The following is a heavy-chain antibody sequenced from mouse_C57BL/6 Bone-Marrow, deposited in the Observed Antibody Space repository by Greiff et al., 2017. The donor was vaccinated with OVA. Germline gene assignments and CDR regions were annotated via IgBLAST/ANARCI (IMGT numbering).Heavy chain of an antibody. V-gene: IGHV5-15*01. Sequence: EVQGVESGGGLVQPGGSLKLSCAASGFTFSDYGMAWVRQAPRKGPEWVAFISNLAYSIYYADTVTGRFTISRENAKNTLYLEMSSLRSEDTAMYYCARGLLWYFDVWGTGTTVTVSS. D-gene: IGHD1-1*01. CDR2: ISNLAYSI. CDR1: GFTFSDYG. CDR3: ARGLLWYFDV. J-gene: IGHJ1*03.